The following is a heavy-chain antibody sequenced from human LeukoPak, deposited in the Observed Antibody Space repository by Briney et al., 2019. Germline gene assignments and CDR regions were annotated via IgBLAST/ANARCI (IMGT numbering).Heavy chain of an antibody. V-gene: IGHV3-7*03. CDR1: GFTFSNAW. D-gene: IGHD5-18*01. CDR2: IKQDGSEK. J-gene: IGHJ5*02. CDR3: ARDREDLTAMVTNGYNWFDP. Sequence: PGGSLRLSCAASGFTFSNAWMSWVRQAPGKGLEWVANIKQDGSEKYYVDSVKGRFTISRDNAKNSLYLQMNSLRAEDTAVYYCARDREDLTAMVTNGYNWFDPWGQGTLVTVSS.